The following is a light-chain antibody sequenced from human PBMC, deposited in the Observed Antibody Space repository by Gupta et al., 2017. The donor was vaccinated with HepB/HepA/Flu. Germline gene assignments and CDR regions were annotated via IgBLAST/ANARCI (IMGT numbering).Light chain of an antibody. V-gene: IGKV3-15*01. CDR3: EQDNQWPIT. Sequence: ERVMTQSPATLSVSPGERATLSCRASESVGTNLAWYQHKPGQAPRLLIYAKSTRATGIPARFSGSGSGTEFTLTISSLQSEDFAIYYCEQDNQWPITFGQGTRLDIK. J-gene: IGKJ5*01. CDR1: ESVGTN. CDR2: AKS.